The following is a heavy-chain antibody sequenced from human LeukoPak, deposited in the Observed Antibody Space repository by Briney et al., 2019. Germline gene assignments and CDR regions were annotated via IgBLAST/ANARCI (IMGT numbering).Heavy chain of an antibody. Sequence: ASVKVSCKASGYIFTTYGISWVRQAPGQGLEWMGWISAYNGNTNYAQKLQGRDTMTTDTSTSTAYMEVRSLRSDDTAVYYCARALSDDFWSAYQDYWGQGTLVTVSS. V-gene: IGHV1-18*01. CDR3: ARALSDDFWSAYQDY. CDR2: ISAYNGNT. D-gene: IGHD3-3*01. CDR1: GYIFTTYG. J-gene: IGHJ4*02.